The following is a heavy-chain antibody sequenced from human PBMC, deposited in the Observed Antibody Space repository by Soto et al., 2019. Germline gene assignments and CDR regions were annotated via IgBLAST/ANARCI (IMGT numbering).Heavy chain of an antibody. CDR3: ARHVDTAMVRVESYFDY. CDR1: GYTFTSYE. D-gene: IGHD5-18*01. CDR2: INAGNGNT. V-gene: IGHV1-3*01. J-gene: IGHJ4*02. Sequence: GASVKVSCKASGYTFTSYEMHWVRQAPGQRLEWMGWINAGNGNTKYSQKLQGRVTMTTDTSTSTAYMELRSLRSDDTAVYYCARHVDTAMVRVESYFDYWGQGTLVTVSS.